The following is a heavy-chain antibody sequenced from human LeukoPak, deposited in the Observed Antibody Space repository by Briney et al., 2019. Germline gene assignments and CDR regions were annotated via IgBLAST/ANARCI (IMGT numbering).Heavy chain of an antibody. D-gene: IGHD6-13*01. CDR3: ARGRQGPATDFDY. V-gene: IGHV4-39*01. CDR1: GGSLSSSSDY. J-gene: IGHJ4*02. CDR2: INYSETT. Sequence: SETLSLTCTVSGGSLSSSSDYCAWIRQPPGKGLEWIGVINYSETTIYNPSLKSPVTLSVDTSMNQFSLKLTSVTAADTAVYCCARGRQGPATDFDYWGQRARVSVSS.